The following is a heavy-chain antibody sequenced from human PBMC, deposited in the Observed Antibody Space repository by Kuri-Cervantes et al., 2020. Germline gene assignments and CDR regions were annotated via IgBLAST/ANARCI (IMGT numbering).Heavy chain of an antibody. CDR3: ARDRWTHDYGDYDAFDI. CDR2: INPSGGST. CDR1: GYTFTSYY. Sequence: ASVKVSCKASGYTFTSYYMHWVRQAPGQGLEWMGIINPSGGSTSYAQKFQGRVTMTRDTSTSTVYMELSSLRSEDTAVYYCARDRWTHDYGDYDAFDIWGHGTMVTVSS. V-gene: IGHV1-46*01. J-gene: IGHJ3*02. D-gene: IGHD4-17*01.